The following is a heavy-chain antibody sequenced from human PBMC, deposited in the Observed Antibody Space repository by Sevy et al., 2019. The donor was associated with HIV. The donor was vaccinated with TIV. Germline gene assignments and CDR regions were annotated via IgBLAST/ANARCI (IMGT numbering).Heavy chain of an antibody. Sequence: GGSLRLSCAASGFTFSSYAMSWVRQAPGKGLEWVSAISGSGGSTYYADSVKGRFTISRDNSKNTLYLQMNSLRAEDTAVYYCAKDSWSVTPYRSRKIDYWDQGTLVTVSS. CDR1: GFTFSSYA. V-gene: IGHV3-23*01. CDR3: AKDSWSVTPYRSRKIDY. CDR2: ISGSGGST. J-gene: IGHJ4*02. D-gene: IGHD6-13*01.